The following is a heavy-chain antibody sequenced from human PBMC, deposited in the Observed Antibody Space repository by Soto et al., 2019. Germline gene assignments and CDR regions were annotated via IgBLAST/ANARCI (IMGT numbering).Heavy chain of an antibody. D-gene: IGHD2-15*01. CDR3: ARYFAGGTRDYGVDV. J-gene: IGHJ6*02. V-gene: IGHV5-51*01. Sequence: GESLKISCKASRYSFTSYWIGWVRQMPGKGLEWMGIIYPDDFDTKYSPSFQGQVTISADKTISTAYLQWSSLKASDTAMYYCARYFAGGTRDYGVDVWGQGTTVTVSS. CDR1: RYSFTSYW. CDR2: IYPDDFDT.